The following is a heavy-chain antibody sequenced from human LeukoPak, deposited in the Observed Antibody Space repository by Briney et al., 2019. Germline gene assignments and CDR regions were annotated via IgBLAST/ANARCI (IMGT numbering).Heavy chain of an antibody. J-gene: IGHJ4*02. CDR3: ARDLMDTAMWEFDY. V-gene: IGHV4-59*01. D-gene: IGHD5-18*01. Sequence: SETLSLTCTVSGGSISSYYWSWIRQPPGKGLEWIGNMPYSGSTSYNPFLKSRVTISVDTSKNQLSLQLSSVTAADTAVYYCARDLMDTAMWEFDYWGQGTLVTVSS. CDR1: GGSISSYY. CDR2: MPYSGST.